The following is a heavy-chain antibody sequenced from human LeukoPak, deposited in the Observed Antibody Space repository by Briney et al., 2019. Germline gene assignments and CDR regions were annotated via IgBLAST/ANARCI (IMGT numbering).Heavy chain of an antibody. CDR1: GFTFSSYE. J-gene: IGHJ5*02. D-gene: IGHD3-22*01. Sequence: GGSLRLSCAASGFTFSSYEMSWVRQAPGKGLEWVSYISSSGSTIYYADSVKGRFTISRDNAKNSLYLQMNSLRAEDTAVYYCARLTYYYDSSGYLNWFDPWGQGTLVTVSS. V-gene: IGHV3-48*03. CDR3: ARLTYYYDSSGYLNWFDP. CDR2: ISSSGSTI.